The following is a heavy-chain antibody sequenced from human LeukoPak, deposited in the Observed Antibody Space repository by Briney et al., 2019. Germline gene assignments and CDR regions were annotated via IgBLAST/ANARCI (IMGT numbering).Heavy chain of an antibody. J-gene: IGHJ4*02. CDR1: GFTFSSYE. CDR3: ARRAGNSYGRDYLDY. Sequence: GGSLRLSCAASGFTFSSYEMNWVRQAPGKGLEWVSYISSSSSAIYYADSVKGRFTISRDNAENSLYLQMNSVRAEDTAVYYCARRAGNSYGRDYLDYWGQGTLVTVSP. D-gene: IGHD5-18*01. CDR2: ISSSSSAI. V-gene: IGHV3-48*03.